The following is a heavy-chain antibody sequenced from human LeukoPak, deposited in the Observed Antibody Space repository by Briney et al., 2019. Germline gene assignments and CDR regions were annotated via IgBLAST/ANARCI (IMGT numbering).Heavy chain of an antibody. CDR2: ISSSGTTI. Sequence: GGSLILSCAASGFTFSNEMSWVRQAPGKGLEWVSYISSSGTTIYYADSVKGRFTISRDNAKNSLYLQMNSLRAEDTAVYYCTRDRRYWGQGTLVTVSS. CDR1: GFTFSNE. CDR3: TRDRRY. D-gene: IGHD6-6*01. J-gene: IGHJ4*02. V-gene: IGHV3-48*03.